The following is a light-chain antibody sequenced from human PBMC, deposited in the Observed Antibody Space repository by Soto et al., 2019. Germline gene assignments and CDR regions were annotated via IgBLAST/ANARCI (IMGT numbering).Light chain of an antibody. V-gene: IGLV2-14*03. J-gene: IGLJ2*01. Sequence: QSVLTQPASVSGSPGQSISISCTGISSDLGGDNYVSWYQHHPSKAHKLIIYDVDDRPSGVSNRFSGSQSGNTASLTISGLLAEDKADYYCSSHRSDNTPVLFGGGTKLTVL. CDR1: SSDLGGDNY. CDR2: DVD. CDR3: SSHRSDNTPVL.